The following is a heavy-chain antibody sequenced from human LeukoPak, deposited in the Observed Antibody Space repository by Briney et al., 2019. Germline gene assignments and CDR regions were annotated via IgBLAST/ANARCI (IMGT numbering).Heavy chain of an antibody. CDR3: AKDGCRITSCHVLVDP. CDR2: ISYDGSNK. J-gene: IGHJ5*02. V-gene: IGHV3-30*18. Sequence: GGSLRLSCSASGFTFSSYAMHWVRQAPGKGLEWVADISYDGSNKYFADSVKGRFTISRDNSKNTLYLQMNGLRAEDTAVYYCAKDGCRITSCHVLVDPWGQGTLVTVSS. CDR1: GFTFSSYA. D-gene: IGHD2-2*01.